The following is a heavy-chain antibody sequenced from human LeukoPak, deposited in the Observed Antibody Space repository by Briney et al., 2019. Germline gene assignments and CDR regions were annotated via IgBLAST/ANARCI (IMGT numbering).Heavy chain of an antibody. D-gene: IGHD1-26*01. CDR2: INPTGGSG. CDR3: ARDWKEGSRTTFDY. CDR1: GYTFTSYY. V-gene: IGHV1-46*01. Sequence: ASVKVSCKASGYTFTSYYMHWVRQAPGQGLEWMGIINPTGGSGNYAQKFQGRVTMTRDTSTSTVYMELSGLRSEDTAVYYCARDWKEGSRTTFDYWGQGTLVTVSS. J-gene: IGHJ4*02.